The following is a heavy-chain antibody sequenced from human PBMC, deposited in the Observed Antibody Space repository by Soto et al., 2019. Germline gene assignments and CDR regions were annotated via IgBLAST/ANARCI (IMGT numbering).Heavy chain of an antibody. Sequence: ASVKVSCKASGYTFTGYYMHWVRQAPGKGLEWMGWINPNSGGTNYAQKFQGRVTMTRDTSTDTAYMELSSLRSEDTAVYYCATGLYSSSWYGTHWGQGTLVTVSS. CDR1: GYTFTGYY. CDR2: INPNSGGT. J-gene: IGHJ4*02. D-gene: IGHD6-13*01. V-gene: IGHV1-2*02. CDR3: ATGLYSSSWYGTH.